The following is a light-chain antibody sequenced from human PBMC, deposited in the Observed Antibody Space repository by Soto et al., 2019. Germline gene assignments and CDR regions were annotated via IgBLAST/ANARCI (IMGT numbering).Light chain of an antibody. CDR3: QQYCSSPPYT. J-gene: IGKJ2*01. V-gene: IGKV3-20*01. CDR1: QSVSNNY. CDR2: GSS. Sequence: EVVLTQSPGTLSLSPGERATLSCRASQSVSNNYFAWYQQKPGQAPRLLIFGSSDSATGIPDRFSGSGSGTDFTLTICRLEPEDFAVYYCQQYCSSPPYTFGQGTKLEIK.